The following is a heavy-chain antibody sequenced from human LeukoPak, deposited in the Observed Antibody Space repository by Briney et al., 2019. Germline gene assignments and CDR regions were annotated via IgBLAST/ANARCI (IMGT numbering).Heavy chain of an antibody. CDR3: ARASSIGAAGLFDS. Sequence: GGSLRLSWAAPGFTFSSYGMHWVRQAPGKGREWVAFIRYDGSNKYYADSVKGRFTISRDNSKNTLYLQMNSLRAEDTAVYYCARASSIGAAGLFDSWGQGTLVTVSS. D-gene: IGHD6-13*01. CDR2: IRYDGSNK. CDR1: GFTFSSYG. J-gene: IGHJ4*02. V-gene: IGHV3-30*02.